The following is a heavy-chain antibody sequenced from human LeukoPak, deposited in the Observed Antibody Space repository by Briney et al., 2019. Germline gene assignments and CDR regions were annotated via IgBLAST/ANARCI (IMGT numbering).Heavy chain of an antibody. J-gene: IGHJ4*02. CDR3: ARVVTTGSYFDY. CDR2: IYNSGST. V-gene: IGHV4-59*01. D-gene: IGHD4-17*01. Sequence: SETLSLTCTVSADSISYYYWSWIRQPPGKGLEWIGYIYNSGSTNYSPSLKSRVTISIDTSKNQFSLRLSSVTAADTAVYYCARVVTTGSYFDYWGQGTLVTVSS. CDR1: ADSISYYY.